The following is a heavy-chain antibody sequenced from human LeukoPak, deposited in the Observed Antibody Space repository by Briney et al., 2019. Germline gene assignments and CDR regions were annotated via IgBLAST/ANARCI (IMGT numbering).Heavy chain of an antibody. CDR3: ARIRDGYNDAYDL. J-gene: IGHJ3*01. CDR1: GYTFTNSY. CDR2: INPDGGNT. Sequence: ASVKVSCKASGYTFTNSYIHWVRQAPGQALEWMGLINPDGGNTNYAQNFQGRVTLTRDTYTSTVYMELSSLRSEDTAIYYCARIRDGYNDAYDLWGQGTVVTVPS. V-gene: IGHV1-46*01. D-gene: IGHD5-24*01.